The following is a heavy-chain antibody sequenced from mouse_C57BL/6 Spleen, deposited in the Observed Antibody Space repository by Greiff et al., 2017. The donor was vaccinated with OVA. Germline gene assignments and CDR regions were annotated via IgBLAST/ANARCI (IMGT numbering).Heavy chain of an antibody. CDR2: IDPSDSET. V-gene: IGHV1-52*01. CDR3: ARGGILRSFAY. CDR1: GYTFTSYW. J-gene: IGHJ3*01. D-gene: IGHD1-1*01. Sequence: QVQLQQPGAELVRPGSSVKLSCKASGYTFTSYWMHWVKQRPIQGLEWIGNIDPSDSETHYNQKFKDKATLTVDKSSSTAYMQLSSLTSEDSAVYYCARGGILRSFAYWGQGTLVTVSA.